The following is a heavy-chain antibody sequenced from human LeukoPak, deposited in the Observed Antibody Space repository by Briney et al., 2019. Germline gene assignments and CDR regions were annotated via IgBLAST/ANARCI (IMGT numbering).Heavy chain of an antibody. Sequence: SETLSLTCAVYGGSFSGYYWSWIRQPPGKGLEWIGEINHSGSTNYNPSLKSRVTISVDTSKNQFSLKLSSVTAADTAVYYCASHTGRIWGQGTMVTVSS. CDR2: INHSGST. CDR3: ASHTGRI. D-gene: IGHD1-1*01. J-gene: IGHJ3*02. V-gene: IGHV4-34*01. CDR1: GGSFSGYY.